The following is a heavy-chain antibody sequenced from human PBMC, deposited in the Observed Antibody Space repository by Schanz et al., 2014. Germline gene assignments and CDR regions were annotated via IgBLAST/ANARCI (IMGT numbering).Heavy chain of an antibody. V-gene: IGHV3-21*01. D-gene: IGHD3-16*01. CDR1: GFTFRDYS. Sequence: EVQLVESGGGLVQPGGSLRLSCEASGFTFRDYSMNWVRQAPGKGLEWVSSISSTSTYLYYADSVKGRFTISRDSARNSLYLQMSSLRAEDTAVYYCARGTPFLCDYWGQGTLVTVSS. J-gene: IGHJ4*02. CDR3: ARGTPFLCDY. CDR2: ISSTSTYL.